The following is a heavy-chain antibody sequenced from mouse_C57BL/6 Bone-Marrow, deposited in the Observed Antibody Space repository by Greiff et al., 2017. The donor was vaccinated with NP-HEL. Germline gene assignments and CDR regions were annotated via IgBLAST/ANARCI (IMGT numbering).Heavy chain of an antibody. Sequence: QVQLQQSGAELARPGASVKLSCKASGYTFTSYGISWVKQRTGQGLEWIGEIYPRSGNTYYNEKFKGKATLTADKSSSTAYMELRSLTSEDSAVYFCARGGFYASYYYAMDYWGQGTSVTVSS. CDR1: GYTFTSYG. CDR2: IYPRSGNT. CDR3: ARGGFYASYYYAMDY. J-gene: IGHJ4*01. V-gene: IGHV1-81*01. D-gene: IGHD1-1*01.